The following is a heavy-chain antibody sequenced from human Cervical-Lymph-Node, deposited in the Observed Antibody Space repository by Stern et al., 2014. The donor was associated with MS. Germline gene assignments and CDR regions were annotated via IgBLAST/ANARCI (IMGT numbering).Heavy chain of an antibody. CDR2: ISYDGSNK. D-gene: IGHD6-6*01. Sequence: VQLVESGGGVVKPGRSLRLSCAASGFTFSSYGMHWVRQAPGQGLEWVAIISYDGSNKYYADSVKGRFTISRDNSKNTLYLQMNSLRAEDTAVYYCAKGYSSSSALYYYYGMDVWGQGTTVTVSS. J-gene: IGHJ6*02. V-gene: IGHV3-30*18. CDR1: GFTFSSYG. CDR3: AKGYSSSSALYYYYGMDV.